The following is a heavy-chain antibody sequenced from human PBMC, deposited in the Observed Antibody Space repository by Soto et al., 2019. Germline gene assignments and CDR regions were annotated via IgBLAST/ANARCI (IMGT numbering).Heavy chain of an antibody. Sequence: GGSLRLSCAASGFTFSSYGIHWVRQAPCKGLEWVAVISYDGINKYYTDSVKGRFTISRDNSENTLYLQMNSLRAEDTAVYYYARSHCSSACCYYYGVDVWGQGTTVTVSS. CDR1: GFTFSSYG. CDR3: ARSHCSSACCYYYGVDV. J-gene: IGHJ6*02. V-gene: IGHV3-30*03. D-gene: IGHD2-2*01. CDR2: ISYDGINK.